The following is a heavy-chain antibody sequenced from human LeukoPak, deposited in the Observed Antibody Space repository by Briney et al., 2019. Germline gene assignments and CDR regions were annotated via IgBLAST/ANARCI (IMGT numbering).Heavy chain of an antibody. CDR3: AKDYSFSNFN. CDR1: GFIFSNHW. CDR2: INERGSET. D-gene: IGHD3-3*02. Sequence: SGGSLRLSCAASGFIFSNHWMTWVRQAPGKGLEWVANINERGSETYYADYVKGRFTISRDNTKKSLFLQLNSLSVEDTAMYYCAKDYSFSNFNWGQGTLVTVYS. V-gene: IGHV3-7*01. J-gene: IGHJ4*02.